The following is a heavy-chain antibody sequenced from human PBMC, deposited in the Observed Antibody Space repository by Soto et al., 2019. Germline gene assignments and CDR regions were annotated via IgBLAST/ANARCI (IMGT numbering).Heavy chain of an antibody. CDR1: GFTFSSYG. D-gene: IGHD2-2*01. V-gene: IGHV3-33*01. CDR3: ARGGCSSTSCYSDYDILPGESLLDAFDI. J-gene: IGHJ3*02. Sequence: QVQLVESGGGVVQPGRSLRLSCAASGFTFSSYGMHWVRQAPGKGLGWVAVIWYDGSNKYYADSVKGRLTISRDNSKNTLYLQMNGLRAEDTAVYYCARGGCSSTSCYSDYDILPGESLLDAFDIWGQGTMVTVSS. CDR2: IWYDGSNK.